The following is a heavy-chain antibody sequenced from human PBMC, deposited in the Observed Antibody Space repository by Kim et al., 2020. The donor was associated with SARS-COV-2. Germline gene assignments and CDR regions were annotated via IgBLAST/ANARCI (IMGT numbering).Heavy chain of an antibody. Sequence: YYPDSVKGRFTISRDSAHNSLYLQMNTLGDEDTAVFYCARVTGYSGAIDHWGQGTLVTVSS. CDR3: ARVTGYSGAIDH. V-gene: IGHV3-48*02. J-gene: IGHJ4*02. D-gene: IGHD6-25*01.